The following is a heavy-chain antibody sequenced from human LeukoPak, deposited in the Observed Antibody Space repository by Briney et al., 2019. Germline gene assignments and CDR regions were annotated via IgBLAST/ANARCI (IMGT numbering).Heavy chain of an antibody. J-gene: IGHJ4*02. CDR1: GYTFTGYY. V-gene: IGHV1-2*02. CDR3: ARVQQTTKSLLRY. Sequence: ASVKVSCKASGYTFTGYYMHWLRQAPGQGLEWMGWINPNSGGTNYAQKFQGRVTMTRDTSISTAYMELSRLRSDDTAVYYCARVQQTTKSLLRYWGQGTLVTVSS. D-gene: IGHD1-7*01. CDR2: INPNSGGT.